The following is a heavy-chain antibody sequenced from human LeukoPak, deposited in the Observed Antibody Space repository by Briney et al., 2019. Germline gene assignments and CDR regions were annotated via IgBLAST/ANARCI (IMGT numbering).Heavy chain of an antibody. CDR3: ASRDAVAGTAGVY. J-gene: IGHJ4*02. V-gene: IGHV4-34*01. Sequence: PSETLSLTCAVYGGSFSGYYWSWIRQPPGEGLEWIGEINHSGSTNYNPSLKSRVTISVDTSKNQFSLKLSSVTAADTAVYYCASRDAVAGTAGVYWGQGTLVTVSS. CDR1: GGSFSGYY. D-gene: IGHD6-19*01. CDR2: INHSGST.